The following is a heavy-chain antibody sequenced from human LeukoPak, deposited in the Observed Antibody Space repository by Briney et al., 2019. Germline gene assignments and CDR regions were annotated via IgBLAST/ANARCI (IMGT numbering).Heavy chain of an antibody. CDR2: ISYDGSNK. CDR1: GFTFSSYG. Sequence: PGGSLRLSCAASGFTFSSYGMHWVRQAPGKGLEWVAVISYDGSNKYYADSVKGRFTISRDNSKNTLYLQMKSLRAEDTAVYYCARFRTAMQLWKGYYFDYWGQGTRVTVSS. D-gene: IGHD5-18*01. J-gene: IGHJ4*02. CDR3: ARFRTAMQLWKGYYFDY. V-gene: IGHV3-30*03.